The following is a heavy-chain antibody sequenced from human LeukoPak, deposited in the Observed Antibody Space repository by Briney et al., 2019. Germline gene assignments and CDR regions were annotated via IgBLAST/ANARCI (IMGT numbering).Heavy chain of an antibody. CDR1: GDSLSNYY. CDR2: IFTNGST. J-gene: IGHJ5*02. Sequence: PSETLSLTCTVSGDSLSNYYWSWVRQPAGKGLEWIGRIFTNGSTIYNPSLKSRVTMSIDTSKNQFSLSLSSVTAADTAVYYCARDWAGHVNWFGPWGQGTLVTVSS. CDR3: ARDWAGHVNWFGP. D-gene: IGHD3/OR15-3a*01. V-gene: IGHV4-4*07.